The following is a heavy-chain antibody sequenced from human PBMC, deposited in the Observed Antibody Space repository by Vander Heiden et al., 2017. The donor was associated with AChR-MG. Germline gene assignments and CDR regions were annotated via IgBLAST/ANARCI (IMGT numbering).Heavy chain of an antibody. CDR2: ISSSSSTI. D-gene: IGHD3-22*01. Sequence: EVQLVESGGGLVQPGGSLRLSCAASGFTFSSYSMNWVRQAPGKGLEWVSYISSSSSTIYYADSVKGRFTISRDNAKNSLYLQMNSLRAEDTAVYYCARAGADYYDSSGYYDYWGQGTLVTVSS. CDR1: GFTFSSYS. V-gene: IGHV3-48*01. CDR3: ARAGADYYDSSGYYDY. J-gene: IGHJ4*02.